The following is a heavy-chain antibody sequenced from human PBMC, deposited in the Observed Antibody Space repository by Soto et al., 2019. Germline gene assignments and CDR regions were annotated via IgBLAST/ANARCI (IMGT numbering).Heavy chain of an antibody. V-gene: IGHV1-18*01. Sequence: ASVKVSCKASGYTLTSYGISWVRQAPGQGLEWMGWISAYNGNTNYAQKLQGRVTMTTDTSTSTAYMELRSLRSDDTAVYYCAAAAAPNGFDYWGQGTLVTVSS. J-gene: IGHJ4*02. CDR1: GYTLTSYG. CDR3: AAAAAPNGFDY. D-gene: IGHD6-13*01. CDR2: ISAYNGNT.